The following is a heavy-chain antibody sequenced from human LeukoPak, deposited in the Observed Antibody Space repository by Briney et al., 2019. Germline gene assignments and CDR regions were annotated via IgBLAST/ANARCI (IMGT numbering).Heavy chain of an antibody. CDR1: GGTFSSYA. Sequence: SVKVSCKASGGTFSSYAISWVRQAPGQGLEWMGGIIPIFGTANYAQKFQGRVTITADESTSTAYMELSRLRSEDTAVYYCARDLYGELGWFDPWGQGTLVTVSS. CDR3: ARDLYGELGWFDP. V-gene: IGHV1-69*13. D-gene: IGHD1-26*01. CDR2: IIPIFGTA. J-gene: IGHJ5*02.